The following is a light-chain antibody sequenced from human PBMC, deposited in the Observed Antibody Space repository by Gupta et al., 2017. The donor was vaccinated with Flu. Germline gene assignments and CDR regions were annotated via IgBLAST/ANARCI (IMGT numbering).Light chain of an antibody. CDR2: TAS. CDR1: QNIKNY. CDR3: QQSFATPPYT. J-gene: IGKJ2*01. V-gene: IGKV1-39*01. Sequence: QMAQSPSSLSASVGDTVTITCRASQNIKNYLNWYQHKAGEAPKLLIYTASNLQHGVPSRFSGSGSGTDVTLTISSLQPEDFATYFCQQSFATPPYTFGQGTQV.